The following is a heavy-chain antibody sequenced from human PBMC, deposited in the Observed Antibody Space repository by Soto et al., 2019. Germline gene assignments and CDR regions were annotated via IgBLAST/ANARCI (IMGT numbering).Heavy chain of an antibody. CDR2: ISYDGSD. D-gene: IGHD4-17*01. CDR3: ARRWNDYLDF. CDR1: GFPFREFG. J-gene: IGHJ4*02. Sequence: QMQLVESGGGVVQPGRSLRLSCVASGFPFREFGMHWVRQAPGKGLEWVALISYDGSDYADSVKGRFTISREGSRDTLFLYMVNLIPDDTGVYYCARRWNDYLDFWGQGTLVAVSS. V-gene: IGHV3-33*05.